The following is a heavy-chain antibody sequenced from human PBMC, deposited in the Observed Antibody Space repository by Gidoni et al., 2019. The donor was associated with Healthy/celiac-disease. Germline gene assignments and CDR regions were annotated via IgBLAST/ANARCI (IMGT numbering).Heavy chain of an antibody. CDR1: GYTFTSYY. Sequence: QVQLVQSGAEVKKPGASVKVSCQASGYTFTSYYMHWVRQAPGQGLEWMGIINPSGGSTSYAQKFQGRVTMTRDTSTSTVYMELSSLRSEDTAVYYCARGPWIYYDSSGYSLDYWGQGTLVTVSS. J-gene: IGHJ4*02. CDR3: ARGPWIYYDSSGYSLDY. V-gene: IGHV1-46*01. CDR2: INPSGGST. D-gene: IGHD3-22*01.